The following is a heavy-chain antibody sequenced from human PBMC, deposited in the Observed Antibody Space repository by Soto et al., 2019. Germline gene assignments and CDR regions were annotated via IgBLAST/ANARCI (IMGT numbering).Heavy chain of an antibody. J-gene: IGHJ6*02. CDR1: GFTFSSYG. Sequence: GGSLRLSCAASGFTFSSYGMHWVRQAPGKGLEWVAVISYDGSNKYYADSVKGRFTISRDNSKNTLYLQMNSLRAEDTAVYYCAKDGSDFWSGSYGMDAWGQGTTVTVSS. V-gene: IGHV3-30*18. CDR2: ISYDGSNK. D-gene: IGHD3-3*01. CDR3: AKDGSDFWSGSYGMDA.